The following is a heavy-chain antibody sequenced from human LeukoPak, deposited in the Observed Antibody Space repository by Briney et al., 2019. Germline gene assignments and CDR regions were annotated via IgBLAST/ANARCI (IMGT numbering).Heavy chain of an antibody. CDR1: DFPFSTYW. CDR3: ARIQLWELDY. D-gene: IGHD5-18*01. CDR2: ISPDGNEK. V-gene: IGHV3-7*01. Sequence: GGSLRLSCAASDFPFSTYWMNWVRQAPGKGLEWVANISPDGNEKNYVDSVKGRFTVSRDNAKNSLYLQMNSLRAEDTAVYYCARIQLWELDYWGQGTLVTVSS. J-gene: IGHJ4*02.